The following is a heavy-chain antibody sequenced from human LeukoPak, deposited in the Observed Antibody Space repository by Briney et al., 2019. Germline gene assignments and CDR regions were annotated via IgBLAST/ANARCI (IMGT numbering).Heavy chain of an antibody. CDR2: IYYSGST. V-gene: IGHV4-39*01. CDR3: ARRPVTTGANWFDP. Sequence: SETLSLTCIVSGGSISSSSYYWGWIRQPPGKGLEWIGSIYYSGSTYYNPSLKSRVTISVDTSKNQFSLKLSSVTAADTAVYYCARRPVTTGANWFDPWGQGTLVTVSS. D-gene: IGHD4-11*01. J-gene: IGHJ5*02. CDR1: GGSISSSSYY.